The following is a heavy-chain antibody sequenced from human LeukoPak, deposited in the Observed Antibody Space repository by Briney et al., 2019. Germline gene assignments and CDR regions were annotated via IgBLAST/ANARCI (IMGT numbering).Heavy chain of an antibody. CDR3: ASTQRSGYGDPSEYMLRDAFDI. V-gene: IGHV4-34*01. CDR2: INHSGST. D-gene: IGHD3-3*01. J-gene: IGHJ3*02. CDR1: GGSFSGYY. Sequence: SETLSLTCAVYGGSFSGYYWSWIRQPPGKGLEWIGEINHSGSTNYNPSLKSRVTISVDTSKNQFSLKLSSVTAADTAVYYWASTQRSGYGDPSEYMLRDAFDIWGQGTMVTVSS.